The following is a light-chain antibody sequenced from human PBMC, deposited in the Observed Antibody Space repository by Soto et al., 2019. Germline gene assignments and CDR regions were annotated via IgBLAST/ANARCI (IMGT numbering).Light chain of an antibody. CDR1: QSVLYSSNNKNY. CDR2: WAS. V-gene: IGKV4-1*01. CDR3: QQYYSTPPT. J-gene: IGKJ1*01. Sequence: DIVMTQSPDSLAVSLSERATINCKSSQSVLYSSNNKNYLAWYQQKPGQPPKLLIYWASTRESGVPDRFSGSGSGTDFTLTISRLQAEDVAVYYCQQYYSTPPTFGQGTKVEIK.